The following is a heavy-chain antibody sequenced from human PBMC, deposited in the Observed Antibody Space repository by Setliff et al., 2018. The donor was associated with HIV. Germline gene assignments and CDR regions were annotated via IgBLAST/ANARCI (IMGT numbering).Heavy chain of an antibody. Sequence: PGGSLRLSCAASGFTFGSYGMHWVRQAPGKGLEWVAVIWYDGSNKYYADSVKGRFTISRDNSKNTLYLQMSSLRDEDTAVYYCARDLGGIVVAAFDYWGQGTLVTVSS. CDR2: IWYDGSNK. V-gene: IGHV3-33*01. CDR3: ARDLGGIVVAAFDY. D-gene: IGHD6-19*01. CDR1: GFTFGSYG. J-gene: IGHJ4*02.